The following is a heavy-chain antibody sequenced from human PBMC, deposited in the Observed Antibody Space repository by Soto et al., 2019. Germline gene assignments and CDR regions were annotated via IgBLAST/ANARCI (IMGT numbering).Heavy chain of an antibody. D-gene: IGHD6-13*01. CDR3: AASDSSSWQSDY. Sequence: QVQLVQSGAEMKKPGSSVKVSCKVSGDSFSSYAISWVRQAPGEGLEWVGAIIPIFEAAHYAQNFQGRVTVTGVESTTTAHLEVTRLRPQDTAVFYCAASDSSSWQSDYWGQGTLITVSS. CDR1: GDSFSSYA. CDR2: IIPIFEAA. V-gene: IGHV1-69*01. J-gene: IGHJ4*02.